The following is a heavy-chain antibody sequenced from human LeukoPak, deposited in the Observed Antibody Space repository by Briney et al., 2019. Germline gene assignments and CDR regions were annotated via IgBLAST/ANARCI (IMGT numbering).Heavy chain of an antibody. J-gene: IGHJ5*02. CDR2: IIPIFGTA. CDR3: ASLLLWFGESKTHNWFDP. Sequence: SVKVPCKAYVFTFSNSDINWVRQAPGQGLEWMGGIIPIFGTANYAQKFQGRVTITADESTSTAYMELSRLRSDDTAVYYCASLLLWFGESKTHNWFDPWGQGTLVTVSS. CDR1: VFTFSNSD. D-gene: IGHD3-10*01. V-gene: IGHV1-69*13.